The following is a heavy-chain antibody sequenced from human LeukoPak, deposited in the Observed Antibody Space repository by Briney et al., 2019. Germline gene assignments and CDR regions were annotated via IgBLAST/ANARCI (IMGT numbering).Heavy chain of an antibody. CDR2: IKQDGSEK. CDR1: GFTFSSYW. V-gene: IGHV3-7*03. D-gene: IGHD3-9*01. Sequence: GGSLRLSCAASGFTFSSYWMSWVRQAPGKGLEWVANIKQDGSEKYYVDSVKGRFTISRDNAKNSLYLQMNSLRAEDMALYYCAKDISNDILTGYYTHYFDYWGQGTLVTVSS. CDR3: AKDISNDILTGYYTHYFDY. J-gene: IGHJ4*02.